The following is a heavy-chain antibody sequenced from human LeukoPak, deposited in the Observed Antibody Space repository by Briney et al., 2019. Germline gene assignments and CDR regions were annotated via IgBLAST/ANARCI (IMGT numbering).Heavy chain of an antibody. CDR2: IHHSGTT. V-gene: IGHV4-34*01. CDR1: GESFSAYY. Sequence: SETLSLTCAVYGESFSAYYGSWIRQAPGKTLERLGEIHHSGTTNYNPSLKSRVNILIDPSKRQFSLKLSSVSAADTAVYYCARSGTYQHSRSYDYWGQGTLVTVSS. D-gene: IGHD6-13*01. J-gene: IGHJ4*02. CDR3: ARSGTYQHSRSYDY.